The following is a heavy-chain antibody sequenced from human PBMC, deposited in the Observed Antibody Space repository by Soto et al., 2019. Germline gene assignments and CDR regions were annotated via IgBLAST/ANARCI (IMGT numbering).Heavy chain of an antibody. CDR3: ARGLILWFGELSRRGGYYYYMDV. CDR1: GGSFSGYQ. J-gene: IGHJ6*03. Sequence: QVQLRQWGAGLLKPSETLSLTCAVYGGSFSGYQWSWIRQTPGKGLEWIGEINDSGNINYNPSLTSRVSIFVDTAKKQISLQLSSVTAADTAVYYCARGLILWFGELSRRGGYYYYMDVWGKGTTVTVSS. D-gene: IGHD3-10*01. V-gene: IGHV4-34*01. CDR2: INDSGNI.